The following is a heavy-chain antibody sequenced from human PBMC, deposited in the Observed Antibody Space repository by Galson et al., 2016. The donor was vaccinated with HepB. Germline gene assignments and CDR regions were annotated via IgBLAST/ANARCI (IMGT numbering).Heavy chain of an antibody. CDR1: GFAFANAW. CDR3: ARDHSDLSKAWFDP. J-gene: IGHJ5*02. V-gene: IGHV4/OR15-8*02. D-gene: IGHD4-11*01. Sequence: LRLSCAASGFAFANAWMNWVCQAPGKGLEWIGEIYHNGNANYNPSLESRVTMSMDKSKNQFSLRLASVTAADTTVYFCARDHSDLSKAWFDPWGQGTLVSVPS. CDR2: IYHNGNA.